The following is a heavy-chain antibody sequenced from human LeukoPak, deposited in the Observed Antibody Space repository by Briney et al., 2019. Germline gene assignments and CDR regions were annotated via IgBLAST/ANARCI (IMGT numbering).Heavy chain of an antibody. Sequence: ASVKVSCKASGYTFTGYYMHWVRQAPGQGLEWMGWINPNSGGTNYAQKFQGRVTMTRDTSISTAYMELSRLRSEDTAVYYCARSSYDILTGYSELDYWGQGTLVTVSS. CDR1: GYTFTGYY. CDR3: ARSSYDILTGYSELDY. CDR2: INPNSGGT. D-gene: IGHD3-9*01. V-gene: IGHV1-2*02. J-gene: IGHJ4*02.